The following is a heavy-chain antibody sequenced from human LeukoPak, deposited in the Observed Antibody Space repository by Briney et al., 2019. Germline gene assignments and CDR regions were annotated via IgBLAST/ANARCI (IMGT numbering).Heavy chain of an antibody. J-gene: IGHJ4*02. CDR1: GYTLTELS. Sequence: ASVKVSRKVSGYTLTELSMHWVRQAPGKGLEWMGGFDPEDGETIYAQKFQGRVTMTEDTSTDTVYMELSRLTYDDTAVYYCARVIISLDRADRRVGFDYWGQGTLVTVSS. D-gene: IGHD1-26*01. CDR3: ARVIISLDRADRRVGFDY. CDR2: FDPEDGET. V-gene: IGHV1-24*01.